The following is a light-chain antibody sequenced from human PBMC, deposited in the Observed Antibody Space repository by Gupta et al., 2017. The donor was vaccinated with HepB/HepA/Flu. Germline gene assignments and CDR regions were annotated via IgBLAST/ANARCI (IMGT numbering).Light chain of an antibody. CDR2: AAS. Sequence: DIQMTQSPSSLSASVGDRVTLTCRASQNIIKYLSWYQQKPGKAPKLLISAASTLQTGVPSRFTGRGSGTDFTLTISSLQREDLATYYCQQGYSAPFTSGPGTKVEIK. J-gene: IGKJ3*01. V-gene: IGKV1-39*01. CDR1: QNIIKY. CDR3: QQGYSAPFT.